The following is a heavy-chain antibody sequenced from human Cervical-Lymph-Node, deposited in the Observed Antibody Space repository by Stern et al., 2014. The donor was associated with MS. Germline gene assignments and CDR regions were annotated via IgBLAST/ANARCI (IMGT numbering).Heavy chain of an antibody. V-gene: IGHV3-64*01. CDR1: GFSFSSNA. D-gene: IGHD1-26*01. CDR2: ISSNGSRT. Sequence: VQLEESGGGLVHPGGSLRLSCAASGFSFSSNAMHWVRQAPGKGLEFVSAISSNGSRTYYASSVEVRFTISRDNSKNTLYLQMGSLRTDDMAVYYCARGGVGAITWGQGTLVTVSS. J-gene: IGHJ4*02. CDR3: ARGGVGAIT.